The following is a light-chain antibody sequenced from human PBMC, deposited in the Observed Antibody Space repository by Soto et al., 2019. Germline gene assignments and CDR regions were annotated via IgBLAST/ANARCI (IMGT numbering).Light chain of an antibody. CDR1: SSDVGGYNF. V-gene: IGLV2-14*03. J-gene: IGLJ1*01. Sequence: QSVLTQPASVTGVPGQAITISCTGTSSDVGGYNFVTWYQQHPAKAPKLMIYDVSNRPSGVSNRFSGSKSGNTASLTISGLQAEDEADYYCSSFRSSNTYVFGTGTKVTVL. CDR2: DVS. CDR3: SSFRSSNTYV.